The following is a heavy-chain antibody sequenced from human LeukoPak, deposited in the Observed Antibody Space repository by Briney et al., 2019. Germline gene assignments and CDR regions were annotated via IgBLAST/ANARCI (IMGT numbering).Heavy chain of an antibody. CDR3: AKDGPPGIAVAGLFDY. CDR1: GLTFSSYA. V-gene: IGHV3-23*01. Sequence: GGSLRLSCAASGLTFSSYAMSWVRQAPGKGLEWVSAISGSGGSTYYADSVKGRFTISRDNSKNTLYLQMNSLRAEDTAVYYCAKDGPPGIAVAGLFDYWGQGTLVTVSS. D-gene: IGHD6-19*01. CDR2: ISGSGGST. J-gene: IGHJ4*02.